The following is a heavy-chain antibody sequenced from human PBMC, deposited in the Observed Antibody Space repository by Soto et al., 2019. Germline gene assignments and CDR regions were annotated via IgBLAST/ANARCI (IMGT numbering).Heavy chain of an antibody. Sequence: PSETLSLTCAVYGGSFSGYYWSWIRQPPGKGLEWIGEINHSGSTNYNPSLKSRVTISVDTSKNQFFLKLSSVTAADTAVYYCARGHYDYVWGNWGQGTLVTVSS. D-gene: IGHD3-16*01. CDR2: INHSGST. J-gene: IGHJ4*02. CDR3: ARGHYDYVWGN. CDR1: GGSFSGYY. V-gene: IGHV4-34*01.